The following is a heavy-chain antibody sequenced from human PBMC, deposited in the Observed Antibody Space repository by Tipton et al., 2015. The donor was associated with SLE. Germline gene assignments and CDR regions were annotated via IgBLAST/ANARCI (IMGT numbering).Heavy chain of an antibody. CDR1: GFSISSGYF. CDR2: IYQSGRT. V-gene: IGHV4-38-2*02. CDR3: AMNQPHYYYGMDV. J-gene: IGHJ6*02. Sequence: TLSLTCTVSGFSISSGYFWGWVRQPPGKGPEWLAVIYQSGRTSYNPALKSRATISVDTSKNQWSLKLTSVTAADTAVYYCAMNQPHYYYGMDVWGQGTTVTVSS.